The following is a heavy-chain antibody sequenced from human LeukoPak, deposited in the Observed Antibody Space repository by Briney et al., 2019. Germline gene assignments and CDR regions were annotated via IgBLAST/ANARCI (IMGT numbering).Heavy chain of an antibody. D-gene: IGHD6-13*01. Sequence: SETLSLTCTVSGCSIRGYFWTWIRQPPGKGLEWIGYIYYSGSTNYNPSLKSRVTIAVDTSKNQFSLRLNTVTAADTAVYYCAMGYSSSLYYFYYWGQGTLVTVSS. CDR3: AMGYSSSLYYFYY. CDR1: GCSIRGYF. J-gene: IGHJ4*02. CDR2: IYYSGST. V-gene: IGHV4-59*01.